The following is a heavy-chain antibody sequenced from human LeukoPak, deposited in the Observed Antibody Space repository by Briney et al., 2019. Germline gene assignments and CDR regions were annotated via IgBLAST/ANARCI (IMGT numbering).Heavy chain of an antibody. V-gene: IGHV1-2*06. CDR2: INPNNGGT. D-gene: IGHD3-22*01. CDR3: ARDLLVDRGYLDY. J-gene: IGHJ4*02. Sequence: ASVKVSCKASGYTFTGYYMHWVRQAPGQGLEWMGRINPNNGGTNYAQKFQGRVTMTGDTSISTAYMELSSLRSDDTAVYYCARDLLVDRGYLDYWGQGTLVTVSS. CDR1: GYTFTGYY.